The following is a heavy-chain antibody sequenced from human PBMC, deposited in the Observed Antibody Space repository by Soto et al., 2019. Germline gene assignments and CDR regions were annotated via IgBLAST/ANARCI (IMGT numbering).Heavy chain of an antibody. V-gene: IGHV3-30*18. CDR1: GFTFSSYG. Sequence: QVQLVDSGGGVVQPGRSLRLSCAASGFTFSSYGMHWVRQAPGKGLEWVAVISYDGSHKNYADSVKGRFTISRDNSKNTLYLQMNRLRAEDTAVYYCAKVVQGYYFDYWGQVTLVTVSS. CDR3: AKVVQGYYFDY. CDR2: ISYDGSHK. D-gene: IGHD3-10*01. J-gene: IGHJ4*02.